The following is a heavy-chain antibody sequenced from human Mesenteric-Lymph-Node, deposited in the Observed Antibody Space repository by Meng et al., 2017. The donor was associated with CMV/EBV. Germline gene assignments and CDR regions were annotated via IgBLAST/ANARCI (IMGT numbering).Heavy chain of an antibody. CDR1: GYTFSAYF. CDR3: AREGDLGTYFYAMDV. J-gene: IGHJ6*02. V-gene: IGHV1-2*02. CDR2: INPNRGDT. Sequence: ASVKVSCKASGYTFSAYFVHWVRRAPGQGLEWMGWINPNRGDTIYAQKFQGRVTMTRDTSISTAYMELRSLRSDDTAMYYCAREGDLGTYFYAMDVWGQGTTVTVSS. D-gene: IGHD2-21*02.